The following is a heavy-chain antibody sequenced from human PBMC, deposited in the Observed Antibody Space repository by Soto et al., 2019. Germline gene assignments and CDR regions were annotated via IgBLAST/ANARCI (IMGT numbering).Heavy chain of an antibody. CDR2: IKQDGSEK. J-gene: IGHJ3*01. CDR3: ARVRSILWFGELGG. D-gene: IGHD3-10*01. CDR1: GFTFSSYW. Sequence: GGSLRLSCAASGFTFSSYWMSWVRQAPGKGLEWVANIKQDGSEKYYVDSVKGRFTISRDNAKNSLYLQMNSLRAEDTAVYYCARVRSILWFGELGGWGQGTMVTVSS. V-gene: IGHV3-7*01.